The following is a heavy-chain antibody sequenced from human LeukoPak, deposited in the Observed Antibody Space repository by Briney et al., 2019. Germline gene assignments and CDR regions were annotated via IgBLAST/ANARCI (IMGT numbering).Heavy chain of an antibody. V-gene: IGHV4-39*07. CDR3: AYHMIVVVIITICYYYYYMDV. D-gene: IGHD3-22*01. CDR2: IYYSGST. J-gene: IGHJ6*03. Sequence: SETLSLTCTVSGGSISSSSYYWGWLRQPPGKGLEWIGSIYYSGSTYYNPSLKSRVTISVDTSKNQFSLKLSSVTAADTAVYYCAYHMIVVVIITICYYYYYMDVWGKGTTVTISS. CDR1: GGSISSSSYY.